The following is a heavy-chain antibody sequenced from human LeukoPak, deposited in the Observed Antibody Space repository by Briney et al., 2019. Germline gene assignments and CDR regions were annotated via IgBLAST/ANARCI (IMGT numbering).Heavy chain of an antibody. CDR2: IVVGSGNT. D-gene: IGHD1-26*01. CDR1: GFTFTSSA. Sequence: ASVKVSCKASGFTFTSSAVQWVRQARGQRLEWIGWIVVGSGNTNYAQKFQERVTITRDMSTSTAYMELSSLRSEDTAVYYCARSGQQVGATQDFDYWGQGTLVTVSP. V-gene: IGHV1-58*01. J-gene: IGHJ4*02. CDR3: ARSGQQVGATQDFDY.